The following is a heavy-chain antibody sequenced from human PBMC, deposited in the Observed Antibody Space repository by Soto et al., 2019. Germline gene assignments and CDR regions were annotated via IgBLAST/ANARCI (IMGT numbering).Heavy chain of an antibody. CDR1: GGSISSYY. Sequence: SETLSLTCTVSGGSISSYYWSWIRQPPGKGLEWIGYIYYSGSTNYNPSLKSRVTISVDTSKYQFSLKLSSGTAADTAVYYCAAAGYCSGGSCPYYFDYWGQGTLVTVSS. D-gene: IGHD2-15*01. J-gene: IGHJ4*02. V-gene: IGHV4-59*01. CDR3: AAAGYCSGGSCPYYFDY. CDR2: IYYSGST.